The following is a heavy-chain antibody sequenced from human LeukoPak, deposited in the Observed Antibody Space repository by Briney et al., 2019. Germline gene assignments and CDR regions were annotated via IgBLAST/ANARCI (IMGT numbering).Heavy chain of an antibody. Sequence: GGSLRLSCAASGFTVSSNYMSWVRQAPGKGLEWVSAIYSGGSTYYADSVKGRFTISRDNSKNTLYLQMNSLRAEDTAVYYCARGRGYSYGYGVYYYYYMDVWGKGTTVTVSS. CDR3: ARGRGYSYGYGVYYYYYMDV. CDR2: IYSGGST. CDR1: GFTVSSNY. D-gene: IGHD5-18*01. J-gene: IGHJ6*03. V-gene: IGHV3-66*02.